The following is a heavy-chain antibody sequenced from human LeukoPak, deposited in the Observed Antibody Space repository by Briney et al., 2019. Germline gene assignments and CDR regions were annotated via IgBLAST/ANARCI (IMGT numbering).Heavy chain of an antibody. V-gene: IGHV1-2*02. CDR1: GYTFTGSY. D-gene: IGHD3-3*01. Sequence: ASVKVSCKASGYTFTGSYMHWVRQAPGQGLEWMGWINPNSGGTNYAQKFQGRVTMTRDTSISTAYMELSRLRSDDTAVYYCARGDVLRFLELDYWGQGTLVTVSS. CDR2: INPNSGGT. J-gene: IGHJ4*02. CDR3: ARGDVLRFLELDY.